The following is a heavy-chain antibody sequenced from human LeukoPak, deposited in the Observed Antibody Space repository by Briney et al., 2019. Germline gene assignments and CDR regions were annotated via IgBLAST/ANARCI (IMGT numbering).Heavy chain of an antibody. CDR2: ISSSGSTI. CDR3: ARPSYPDDYYYYYGMDI. D-gene: IGHD1-14*01. CDR1: GFIFSDYY. J-gene: IGHJ6*02. Sequence: PGGSLRLSCAASGFIFSDYYMSWIRQAPGKGLEWVSYISSSGSTIYYADSVKGRFTISRDNAKNSLYLQMNSLRAEDTAVYYCARPSYPDDYYYYYGMDIWGQGTTVTVSS. V-gene: IGHV3-11*01.